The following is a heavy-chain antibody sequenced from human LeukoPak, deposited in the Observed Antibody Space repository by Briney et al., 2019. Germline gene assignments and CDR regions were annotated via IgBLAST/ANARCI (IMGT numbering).Heavy chain of an antibody. CDR2: LSNTENS. D-gene: IGHD2-21*01. V-gene: IGHV3-66*01. CDR3: ARAIGVVDCGTQTCYPYHFDK. Sequence: PGGSLRLYCAASGFSVRGSFMNWVRQAPGKGLEWVSLLSNTENSFYADSVKGRFTLSRDISNNTLYLHMHSLRGEDTAVYFCARAIGVVDCGTQTCYPYHFDKWGRGTLVTVSS. J-gene: IGHJ4*02. CDR1: GFSVRGSF.